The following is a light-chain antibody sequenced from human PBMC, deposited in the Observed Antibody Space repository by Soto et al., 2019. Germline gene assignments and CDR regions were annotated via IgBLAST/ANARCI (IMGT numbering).Light chain of an antibody. Sequence: QSVLTQPPSASGTPGQRVTISCSGGSSNIGSNSVYWYQQLPGTAPKLLIYTNNQRPSGVPDRFSGSKSGTSASLAISGLRSEYESDYYCAAWDDSLSGPAFGGGTKLTVL. CDR1: SSNIGSNS. J-gene: IGLJ3*02. V-gene: IGLV1-47*02. CDR3: AAWDDSLSGPA. CDR2: TNN.